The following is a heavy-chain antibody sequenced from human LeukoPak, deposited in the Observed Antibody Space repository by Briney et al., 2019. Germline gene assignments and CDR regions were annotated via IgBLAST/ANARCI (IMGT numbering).Heavy chain of an antibody. CDR2: ISGSGGSA. CDR3: DKDQSGYDLGYFDY. V-gene: IGHV3-23*01. J-gene: IGHJ4*02. D-gene: IGHD5-12*01. CDR1: GFTFSSYA. Sequence: SGGSLRLFCAASGFTFSSYAMSWVRQAPGKGLEWVSAISGSGGSAYYADSVKGRFTISRDNSKNTLYLQMNSLRAEDTAVYYCDKDQSGYDLGYFDYWGQGTLVTVSS.